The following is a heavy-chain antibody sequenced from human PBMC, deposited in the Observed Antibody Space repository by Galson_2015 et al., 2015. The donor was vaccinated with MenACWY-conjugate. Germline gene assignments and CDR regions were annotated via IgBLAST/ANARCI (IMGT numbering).Heavy chain of an antibody. CDR1: GFTFSSYW. CDR2: INSDGSST. V-gene: IGHV3-74*01. Sequence: SLRLSCAASGFTFSSYWMHWVRQAPGKGLVWVSRINSDGSSTSYADSVKGRFTISRDNAKNTLYLQMNSLRAEDTAVYYCARGDVDTAMVGYYYGMDVWGQGTTVTVSS. CDR3: ARGDVDTAMVGYYYGMDV. J-gene: IGHJ6*02. D-gene: IGHD5-18*01.